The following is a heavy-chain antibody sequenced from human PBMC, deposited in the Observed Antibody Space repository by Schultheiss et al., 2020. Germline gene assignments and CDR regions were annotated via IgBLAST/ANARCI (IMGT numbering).Heavy chain of an antibody. CDR3: ARVVVPAAMEYYYYYGMDV. J-gene: IGHJ6*02. D-gene: IGHD2-2*01. CDR2: IYYSGST. CDR1: GGSISSSSYY. V-gene: IGHV4-39*07. Sequence: SQTLSLTCTVSGGSISSSSYYWGWIRQPPGKGLEWIGSIYYSGSTYYNPSLKSRVTISVDTSKNQFSLKLSSVTAAETAVYYCARVVVPAAMEYYYYYGMDVWGQGTTVTVSS.